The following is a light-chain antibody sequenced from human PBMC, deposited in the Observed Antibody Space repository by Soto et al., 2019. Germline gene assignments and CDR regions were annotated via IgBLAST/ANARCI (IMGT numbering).Light chain of an antibody. J-gene: IGKJ1*01. CDR1: ESVTNY. CDR2: DVS. V-gene: IGKV3-11*01. Sequence: EIVLTQSPATLSLSPGERGTLSCRASESVTNYLAWYQQKPGQAPRLLVYDVSNRATGIPARFSGGGSGTDFTLTITSLQSEDFGVYYCQQYKDWPTTFGQGTKVDIK. CDR3: QQYKDWPTT.